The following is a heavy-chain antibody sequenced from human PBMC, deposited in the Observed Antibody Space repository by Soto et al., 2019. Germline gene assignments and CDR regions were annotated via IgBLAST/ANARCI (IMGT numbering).Heavy chain of an antibody. CDR3: VKGAGWLQDVDY. CDR2: ISANGGST. V-gene: IGHV3-64D*08. D-gene: IGHD5-12*01. CDR1: GFTFNDNP. J-gene: IGHJ4*02. Sequence: PGGSLRLSCSASGFTFNDNPMYWVRQAPGKGLEYVSLISANGGSTHYADSVKDRFSISRDNSENTLYLQMSSLRAEDTAVYYCVKGAGWLQDVDYWGQGTLVTVSS.